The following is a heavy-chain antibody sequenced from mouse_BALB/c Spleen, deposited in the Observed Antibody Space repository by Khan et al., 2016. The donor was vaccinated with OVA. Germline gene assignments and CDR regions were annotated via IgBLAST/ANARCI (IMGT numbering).Heavy chain of an antibody. CDR2: IYPGTDNT. D-gene: IGHD3-1*01. CDR3: AREGAWYYFDC. J-gene: IGHJ2*01. V-gene: IGHV1-76*01. Sequence: QVQLKQSGAELVRPGASVKLSCKTSGYIFTSYWIHWVKQRSGQGLEWIARIYPGTDNTYYNENLKDKATLTADKSSSTAYMQLSSLKSEDSSVDCCAREGAWYYFDCWGQGTTLTVSS. CDR1: GYIFTSYW.